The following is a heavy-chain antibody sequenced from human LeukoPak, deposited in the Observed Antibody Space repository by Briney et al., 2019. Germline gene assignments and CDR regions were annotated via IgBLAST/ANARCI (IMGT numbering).Heavy chain of an antibody. CDR1: GYTFTSYY. D-gene: IGHD2-2*01. CDR3: ASTLPYCSSTSCQKGNWFDP. CDR2: INPSGGST. Sequence: ASVKVSCKASGYTFTSYYMHWVRQAPGQGLEWIGIINPSGGSTSYAQKFQGRVTMTRDTSTSTVYMELSSLRSEDTAVYYCASTLPYCSSTSCQKGNWFDPWGQGTLVTVSS. J-gene: IGHJ5*02. V-gene: IGHV1-46*01.